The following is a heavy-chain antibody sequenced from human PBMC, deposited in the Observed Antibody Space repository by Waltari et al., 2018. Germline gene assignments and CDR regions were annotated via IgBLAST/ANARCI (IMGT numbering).Heavy chain of an antibody. D-gene: IGHD2-15*01. CDR3: AKPPRDILGWFDD. J-gene: IGHJ4*02. V-gene: IGHV3-23*01. CDR2: ISRSGNTT. CDR1: GFTFNNSA. Sequence: EVLLLESGGGLAQPGGSVRLSCAASGFTFNNSAMAWVRQAPGKGLEWISAISRSGNTTYYADSAKGRFTVARDNSRNTVFLQMNRLRREDTAVYYCAKPPRDILGWFDDWGQGIPVTVSS.